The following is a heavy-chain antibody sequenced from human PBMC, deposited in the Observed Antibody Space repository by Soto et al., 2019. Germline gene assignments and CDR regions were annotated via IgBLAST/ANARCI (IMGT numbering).Heavy chain of an antibody. D-gene: IGHD1-26*01. CDR2: ISAYNGNT. Sequence: ASVQVSCKASGYTFTSYGISWVRQAPGQGLEWMGWISAYNGNTNYAQKLQGRVTMTTDTSTSTAYMELRSLRSDDTAVYYCARDQGIVGATDWFDPWGQGTLVTVS. J-gene: IGHJ5*02. CDR3: ARDQGIVGATDWFDP. CDR1: GYTFTSYG. V-gene: IGHV1-18*01.